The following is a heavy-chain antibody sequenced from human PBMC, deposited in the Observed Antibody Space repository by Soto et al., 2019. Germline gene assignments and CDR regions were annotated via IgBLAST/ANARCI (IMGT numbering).Heavy chain of an antibody. Sequence: GGSLRLSCAASGFTFSSYALSWVRQAPGRGLEWVSTISGSGGSTYYADSVKGRFTISRDNSKNTLYLQMNSLRAEDTAVYYCAKSYYDILTGYPRTHFDYWGQGTLVTVSS. CDR3: AKSYYDILTGYPRTHFDY. V-gene: IGHV3-23*01. CDR2: ISGSGGST. J-gene: IGHJ4*02. CDR1: GFTFSSYA. D-gene: IGHD3-9*01.